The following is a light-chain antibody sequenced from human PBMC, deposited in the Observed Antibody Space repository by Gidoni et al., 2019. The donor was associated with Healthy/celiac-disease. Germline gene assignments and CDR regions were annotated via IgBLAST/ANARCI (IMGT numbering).Light chain of an antibody. Sequence: EIVLTQSPGPLSLSPGERATLPCRASQSVSSSYLAWYQQKPGQAPRLLSYGASSRSTGIPDRFSVSGSGTDFTLTISRLEPEDVAVYVCHQYGSSPPITFGQGTRLEI. CDR1: QSVSSSY. CDR3: HQYGSSPPIT. V-gene: IGKV3-20*01. J-gene: IGKJ5*01. CDR2: GAS.